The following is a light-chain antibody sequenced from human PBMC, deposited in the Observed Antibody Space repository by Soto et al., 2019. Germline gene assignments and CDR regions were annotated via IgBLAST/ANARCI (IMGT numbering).Light chain of an antibody. J-gene: IGKJ1*01. CDR2: DAS. CDR3: QHYSSYSWT. V-gene: IGKV1-5*01. CDR1: RSITIW. Sequence: DIQMTQSPSTLSASVGDRVTITCRASRSITIWLAWYQQKPGKAPKLLIFDASSLESGVPSRFSGSGSGTEFTLTISSLQPDDFETYYCQHYSSYSWTFGQGTKVEIK.